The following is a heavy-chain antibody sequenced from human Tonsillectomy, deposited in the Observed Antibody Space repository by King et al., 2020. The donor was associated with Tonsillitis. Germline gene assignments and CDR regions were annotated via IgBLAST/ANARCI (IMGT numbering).Heavy chain of an antibody. CDR1: GYIFIGYY. CDR2: INPNSGGT. CDR3: ARATQGMAAAFDS. J-gene: IGHJ4*02. D-gene: IGHD6-13*01. Sequence: VQLVEAGAEVKKPGASVKVSCKASGYIFIGYYMHWVRQAPGQGLEWMGWINPNSGGTNYAQKFRGRATMSRDTSINTAFMELGSLRSDDTATYFCARATQGMAAAFDSWGQGALVTVSS. V-gene: IGHV1-2*02.